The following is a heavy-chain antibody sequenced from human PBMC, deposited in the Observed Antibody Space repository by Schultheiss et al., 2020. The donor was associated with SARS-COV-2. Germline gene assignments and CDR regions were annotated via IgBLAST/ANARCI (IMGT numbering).Heavy chain of an antibody. D-gene: IGHD3-10*01. CDR2: IWYDGSNK. CDR1: GFTFSSYA. J-gene: IGHJ6*02. CDR3: ARFGYYYGMDV. V-gene: IGHV3-30*07. Sequence: GGSLRLSCAASGFTFSSYAMHWVRQAPGKGLEWVAVIWYDGSNKYYADSVKGRFTISRDNSKNTLYLQMNSLRAEDTAVYYCARFGYYYGMDVWGQGTTVTVSS.